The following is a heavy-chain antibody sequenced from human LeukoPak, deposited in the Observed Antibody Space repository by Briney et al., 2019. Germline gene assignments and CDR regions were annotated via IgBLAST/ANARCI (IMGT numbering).Heavy chain of an antibody. CDR3: ARDNGYCSSTSCYSWFDP. J-gene: IGHJ5*02. CDR1: GFTFSSYW. CDR2: IKQDGSEK. D-gene: IGHD2-2*03. V-gene: IGHV3-7*01. Sequence: GGSLRLSCAASGFTFSSYWMSWVRQAPGKGLEWVANIKQDGSEKYYVDSVKGRFTISRDKAKNSLYLQMNSLRAEDTAAYYCARDNGYCSSTSCYSWFDPWGQGTLVTVSS.